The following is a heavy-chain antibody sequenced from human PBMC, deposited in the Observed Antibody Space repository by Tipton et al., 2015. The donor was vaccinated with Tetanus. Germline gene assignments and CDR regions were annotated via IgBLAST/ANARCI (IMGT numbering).Heavy chain of an antibody. V-gene: IGHV4-59*01. CDR2: ISHSGSA. D-gene: IGHD4-17*01. CDR3: ARSYGDTFLFRLDY. CDR1: GGSINDYY. Sequence: LTCTVSGGSINDYYWGWIRQPPGMGLEWIGHISHSGSASYNPSLKSRVTISLDTSKNQFSLTLRSVTAADTAVYYCARSYGDTFLFRLDYWGQGALVTVSS. J-gene: IGHJ4*02.